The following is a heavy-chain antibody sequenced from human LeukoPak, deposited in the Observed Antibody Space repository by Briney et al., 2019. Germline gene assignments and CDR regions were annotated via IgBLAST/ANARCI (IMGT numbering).Heavy chain of an antibody. CDR1: GDSISNKNFY. Sequence: SETLSLTCTVSGDSISNKNFYWGRIRQPPGKGLEWVGSIYFTGSTYYHPSLESRVTISVDTSKNQFSLKVSAVTAADTAVYHCAKSRGRGSFDPWGQGTLVIVSS. D-gene: IGHD5-24*01. J-gene: IGHJ5*02. CDR3: AKSRGRGSFDP. CDR2: IYFTGST. V-gene: IGHV4-39*01.